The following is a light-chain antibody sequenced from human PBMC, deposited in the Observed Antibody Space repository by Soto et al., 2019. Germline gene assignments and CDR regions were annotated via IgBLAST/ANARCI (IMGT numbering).Light chain of an antibody. CDR1: SSDVGGYNY. Sequence: QSALTQPASVSGSPGQSITISCTGTSSDVGGYNYVSWYQQHPGKAPKLMIYGVTNRPSGVSNRFSGSKSGNTASLTISGLQAEDEADYYCSSYTSSTTLSVVFGEGPSSPS. V-gene: IGLV2-14*01. J-gene: IGLJ2*01. CDR3: SSYTSSTTLSVV. CDR2: GVT.